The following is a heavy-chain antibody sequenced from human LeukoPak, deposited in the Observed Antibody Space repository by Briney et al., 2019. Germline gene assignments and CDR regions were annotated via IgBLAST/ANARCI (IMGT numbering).Heavy chain of an antibody. Sequence: ASVKVSCKASGYTFTGYYMHWVRQAPGQGLEWMGWINPNSGGTNCAQKFQGRVTMTRDTSISTAYMELSRLRSDDTAVYYCARGSIYSGYGNLAGYWGQGTLVTVSS. CDR1: GYTFTGYY. V-gene: IGHV1-2*02. CDR3: ARGSIYSGYGNLAGY. D-gene: IGHD5-12*01. J-gene: IGHJ4*02. CDR2: INPNSGGT.